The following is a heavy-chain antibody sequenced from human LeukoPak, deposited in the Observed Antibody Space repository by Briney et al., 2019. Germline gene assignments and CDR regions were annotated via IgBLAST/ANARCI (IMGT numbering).Heavy chain of an antibody. CDR1: GYTFTGYY. CDR3: ARGPYSGYEWFDP. V-gene: IGHV1-2*02. J-gene: IGHJ5*02. D-gene: IGHD5-12*01. CDR2: INPNSGGT. Sequence: GASVKVSCKASGYTFTGYYMHWVRQAPGQGLEWMGWINPNSGGTNYAQKFQGRVTMTRDTSISTAYMELSRLRSDDTAVYYWARGPYSGYEWFDPWGQGTLVTVSS.